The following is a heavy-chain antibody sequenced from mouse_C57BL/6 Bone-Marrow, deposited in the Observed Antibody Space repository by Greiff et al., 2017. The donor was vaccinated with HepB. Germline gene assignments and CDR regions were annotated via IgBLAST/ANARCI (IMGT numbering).Heavy chain of an antibody. D-gene: IGHD2-3*01. CDR3: ARGMGTTVPFAY. V-gene: IGHV1-64*01. CDR1: GYTFTSYW. J-gene: IGHJ3*01. Sequence: QVQLQQPGAELVKPGASVKLSCKASGYTFTSYWMHWVKQRPGQGLEWIGMIHPNSGSTNYNQKFKGKSTLTVDKSSSTAYMQLSSLTSEDSAVYYCARGMGTTVPFAYWGQGTLVTVSA. CDR2: IHPNSGST.